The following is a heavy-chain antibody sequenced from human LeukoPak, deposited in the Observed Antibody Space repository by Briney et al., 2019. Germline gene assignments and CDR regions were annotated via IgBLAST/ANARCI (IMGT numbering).Heavy chain of an antibody. CDR3: AKEAEGGPLYSPWNWFDP. J-gene: IGHJ5*02. Sequence: PGGSLRLSRAASRFTLSSYGMHWVRQPPGKGREGVAFIQYDGSNKYYADSVRGRFTISRDKSKNTLYLQMNRLRAEGTAVYYCAKEAEGGPLYSPWNWFDPWGQGTLVTVSS. V-gene: IGHV3-30*02. D-gene: IGHD4-11*01. CDR2: IQYDGSNK. CDR1: RFTLSSYG.